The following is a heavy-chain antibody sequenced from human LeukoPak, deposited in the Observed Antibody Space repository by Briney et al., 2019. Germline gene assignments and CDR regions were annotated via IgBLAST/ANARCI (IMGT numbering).Heavy chain of an antibody. V-gene: IGHV4-34*01. J-gene: IGHJ6*03. CDR3: ARVMQQQLGGPYYYYYYYMDV. Sequence: PSETLSLTCAAYGGSFSGYYWSWIRQPPGKGLEWIGEINHSGSTNYNPSLKSRVTISVDTSKNQFSLKLSSVTAADTAVYYCARVMQQQLGGPYYYYYYYMDVWGKGTTVTVSS. CDR1: GGSFSGYY. D-gene: IGHD6-13*01. CDR2: INHSGST.